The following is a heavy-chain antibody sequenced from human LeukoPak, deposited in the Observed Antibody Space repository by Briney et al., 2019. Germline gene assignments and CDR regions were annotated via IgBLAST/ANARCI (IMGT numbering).Heavy chain of an antibody. V-gene: IGHV4-28*05. J-gene: IGHJ3*02. CDR2: IYYSGSI. Sequence: SETLSLTCAVSGYSISSSNYWAWIRQPPGKGLEWIGHIYYSGSIYYNPSLKSRVTMSVDTSKNQFSLKLSSETAVDTAVYYCARKATTGPTKAAFDIWGQGTMVTVSS. D-gene: IGHD4-17*01. CDR1: GYSISSSNY. CDR3: ARKATTGPTKAAFDI.